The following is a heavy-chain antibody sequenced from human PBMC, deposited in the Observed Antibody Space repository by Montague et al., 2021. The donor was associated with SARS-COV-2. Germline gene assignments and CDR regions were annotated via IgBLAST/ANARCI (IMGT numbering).Heavy chain of an antibody. Sequence: SETLSLTCGVSGGSLSGYHWSWIRQPPGRGLEWIGEIGPSGSTNYSPSLKSRVTISLDTSKNQFSLKLTSVTAADTAVYYCARGLIDITMMVVVFTGASLYFDYWSQGTLVTVSS. D-gene: IGHD3-22*01. CDR1: GGSLSGYH. CDR3: ARGLIDITMMVVVFTGASLYFDY. CDR2: IGPSGST. V-gene: IGHV4-34*01. J-gene: IGHJ4*02.